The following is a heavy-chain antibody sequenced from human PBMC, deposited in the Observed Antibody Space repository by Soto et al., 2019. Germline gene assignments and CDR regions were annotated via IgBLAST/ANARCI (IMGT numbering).Heavy chain of an antibody. J-gene: IGHJ4*02. V-gene: IGHV3-30-3*01. CDR3: ARGPSSLTRFDY. Sequence: GSLRLSCAASGXSFSTYTMVRVRQAPGKGLEWVAVISFDGSNKYYADSVKGRFTISRDNYNNTLYLQLHSMRAEDTAVYFCARGPSSLTRFDYWGQGTLGTVS. CDR1: GXSFSTYT. D-gene: IGHD2-2*01. CDR2: ISFDGSNK.